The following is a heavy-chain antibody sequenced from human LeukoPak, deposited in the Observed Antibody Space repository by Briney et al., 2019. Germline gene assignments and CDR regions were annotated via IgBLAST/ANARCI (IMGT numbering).Heavy chain of an antibody. CDR3: AVANIVVVPAANTPRNWFDP. V-gene: IGHV1-18*01. CDR2: ISAYNGNT. CDR1: GYTFTSYG. Sequence: ASVKVSCKASGYTFTSYGISWVRQASGQGLEWMGWISAYNGNTNYAQKLQGRVTMTTDTSTSTAYMELRSLRSDDTAVYYCAVANIVVVPAANTPRNWFDPWGQGTLVTVSS. D-gene: IGHD2-2*01. J-gene: IGHJ5*02.